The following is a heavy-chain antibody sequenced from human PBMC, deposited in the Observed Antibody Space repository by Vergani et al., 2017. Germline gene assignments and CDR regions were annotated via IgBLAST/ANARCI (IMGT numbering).Heavy chain of an antibody. CDR1: GFTFSSYS. D-gene: IGHD3-10*01. CDR2: ISSSSSYI. Sequence: EVQLVESGGGLVKPGGSLRLSCAASGFTFSSYSMNWVRQAPGKGLEWVSSISSSSSYIYYADSVKGRFTISRDNAKNSLYLQMNSLRAEDTAVYYCARSMVRGVIPNDYWGQGTLVTVSS. V-gene: IGHV3-21*01. CDR3: ARSMVRGVIPNDY. J-gene: IGHJ4*02.